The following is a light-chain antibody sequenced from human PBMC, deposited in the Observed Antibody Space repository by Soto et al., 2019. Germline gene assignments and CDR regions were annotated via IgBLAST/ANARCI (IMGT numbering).Light chain of an antibody. CDR2: AAS. J-gene: IGKJ1*01. Sequence: DIQMTQSPSSLSAFVGDRVTITCRASQSISSYLNWYQQKPGKAPKLLIYAASSLQTGVPSRFSGSGSGTEFTLTISSLQPDDFATYYCQHYNSYGTFGQGTKV. V-gene: IGKV1-39*01. CDR3: QHYNSYGT. CDR1: QSISSY.